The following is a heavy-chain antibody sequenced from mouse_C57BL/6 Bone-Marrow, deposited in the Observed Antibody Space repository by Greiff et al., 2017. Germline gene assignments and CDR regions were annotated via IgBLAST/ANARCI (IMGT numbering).Heavy chain of an antibody. Sequence: EVQVVESGGGLVQPGGSLSISCAASGFTFTDYYMSWVRQPPGKALEWLGFIRNKANGYTTEYSASVKGRFTISRDNSQSNLYLQMQSLRADDIATYYCARSPLYYGSSYYAMDYWGQGTSVTVSS. CDR3: ARSPLYYGSSYYAMDY. V-gene: IGHV7-3*01. J-gene: IGHJ4*01. CDR1: GFTFTDYY. D-gene: IGHD1-1*01. CDR2: IRNKANGYTT.